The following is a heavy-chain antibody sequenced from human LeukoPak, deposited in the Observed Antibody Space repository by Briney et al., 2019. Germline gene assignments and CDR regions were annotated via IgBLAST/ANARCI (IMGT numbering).Heavy chain of an antibody. CDR2: ISSSSSYI. Sequence: PGGSLRLSCAASGFTFSSYSMNWVRQAPGKGLEWVSSISSSSSYIYYADSVKGRFTISRDNAKNSLYLQMNSLRAEDTAVYYCARDRRSSWPYYFDYWGQGTLVTVSS. CDR1: GFTFSSYS. V-gene: IGHV3-21*01. CDR3: ARDRRSSWPYYFDY. J-gene: IGHJ4*02. D-gene: IGHD6-13*01.